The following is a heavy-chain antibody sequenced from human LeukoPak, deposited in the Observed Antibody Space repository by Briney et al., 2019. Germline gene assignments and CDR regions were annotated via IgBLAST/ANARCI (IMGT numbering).Heavy chain of an antibody. V-gene: IGHV3-30*02. CDR1: GSTINTFG. Sequence: PGGSLRLSCIVSGSTINTFGFHWFRQAPGKGPEWLAFIGHDGNYKHYGDSVRGRLTISRDNSKNTLYLQMNSLRAEDTAVYYCAKDKLWFGELSHNWFDPWGQGTLVTVSS. CDR2: IGHDGNYK. J-gene: IGHJ5*02. CDR3: AKDKLWFGELSHNWFDP. D-gene: IGHD3-10*01.